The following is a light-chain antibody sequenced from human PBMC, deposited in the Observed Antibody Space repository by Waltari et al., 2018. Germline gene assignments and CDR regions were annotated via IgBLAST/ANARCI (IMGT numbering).Light chain of an antibody. CDR1: SSDVGAYQY. CDR3: SSYTPITTNWV. Sequence: QSALTQPASVSGSPGQSITIPCTGTSSDVGAYQYVSWYQHHPGNAPKLLIYEVSDRPSVISTRFSGAKSGNTAALTISGLQAEDEADYYCSSYTPITTNWVFGGGTRLTV. J-gene: IGLJ3*02. V-gene: IGLV2-14*01. CDR2: EVS.